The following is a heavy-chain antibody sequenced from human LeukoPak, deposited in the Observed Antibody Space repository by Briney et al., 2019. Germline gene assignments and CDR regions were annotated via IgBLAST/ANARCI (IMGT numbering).Heavy chain of an antibody. CDR2: IYYSGST. CDR3: ARMTGRSGSYVFDY. V-gene: IGHV4-59*01. J-gene: IGHJ4*02. CDR1: GGSISGYY. Sequence: PSETLSLTFTVSGGSISGYYWSWIRQPPGRGLEWIGYIYYSGSTNYNPSLKSRVTISADTSKNQFSLKLSSMTAADSAVYYCARMTGRSGSYVFDYWGQGTLVTVSS. D-gene: IGHD1-26*01.